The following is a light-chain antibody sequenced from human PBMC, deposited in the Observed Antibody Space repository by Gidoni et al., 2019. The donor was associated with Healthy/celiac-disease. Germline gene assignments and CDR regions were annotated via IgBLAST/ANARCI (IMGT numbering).Light chain of an antibody. Sequence: DTHMTHSPSSLPASVGDRVTITCLASQSISSYLNWYQQKPGKAPKLLVYAASRLQSGVPSRFSGSGSGTDFTLTISSLQAEDFATYYCQQSYSTPGTFXXXTKVEIK. J-gene: IGKJ1*01. CDR2: AAS. CDR3: QQSYSTPGT. V-gene: IGKV1-39*01. CDR1: QSISSY.